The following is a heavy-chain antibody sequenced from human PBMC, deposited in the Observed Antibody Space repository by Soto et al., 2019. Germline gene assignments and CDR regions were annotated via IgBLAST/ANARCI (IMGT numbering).Heavy chain of an antibody. CDR2: INHSGSA. CDR3: ARGLISGSHYSGGWYYFVS. CDR1: GGSFSGYI. D-gene: IGHD1-26*01. J-gene: IGHJ4*02. V-gene: IGHV4-34*01. Sequence: QVQLQQWGAGLLKPSETLSLTCAVYGGSFSGYIWTWIRQTPGKGLQWIGQINHSGSANYNPSLRRRVTISVHTSNSQCSLELSSVTAADTAVYYCARGLISGSHYSGGWYYFVSWGQGTQVTVSS.